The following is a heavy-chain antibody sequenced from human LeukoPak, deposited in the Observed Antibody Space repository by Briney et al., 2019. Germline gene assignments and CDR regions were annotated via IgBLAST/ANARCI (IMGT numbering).Heavy chain of an antibody. D-gene: IGHD3-22*01. CDR3: ARGGGWLKRWFDP. J-gene: IGHJ5*02. V-gene: IGHV4-59*12. CDR1: GGSISSYY. Sequence: KPSETLSLTCTVSGGSISSYYWSWIRQPPGKGLEWIGYIYYSGSTNYNPSLKSRVTISVDTSKNQFSLKLSSVTAADTAVYYCARGGGWLKRWFDPWGQGTLVTVSS. CDR2: IYYSGST.